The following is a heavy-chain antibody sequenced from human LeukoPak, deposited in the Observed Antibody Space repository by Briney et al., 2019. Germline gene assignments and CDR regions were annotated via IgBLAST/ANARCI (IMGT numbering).Heavy chain of an antibody. CDR1: VAXVXSSSYX. CDR3: GRLAAGARIDL. CDR2: IYYSGST. J-gene: IGHJ2*01. D-gene: IGHD6-13*01. Sequence: PSETLSLTCTVSVAXVXSSSYXXXXXRQPPGKGLEWIGSIYYSGSTFYNPSLKSRVPISIDTSKTQFSLKMSSVTAADTAVYYCGRLAAGARIDLWGRGTLVTVSS. V-gene: IGHV4-39*01.